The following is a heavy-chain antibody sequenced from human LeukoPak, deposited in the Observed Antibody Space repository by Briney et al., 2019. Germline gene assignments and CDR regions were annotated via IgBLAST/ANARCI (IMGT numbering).Heavy chain of an antibody. CDR1: GFTFSSYA. Sequence: GGSLRLSCAASGFTFSSYAMSWVRQAPGKGLEWVSAISGSGGSTYYADSVKGRFTISRDNSKNTLYLQMNSLRAEDTAVYYCARVSIVVVPAAMYYGMDVWGQGTTVTVSS. CDR2: ISGSGGST. CDR3: ARVSIVVVPAAMYYGMDV. J-gene: IGHJ6*02. V-gene: IGHV3-23*01. D-gene: IGHD2-2*01.